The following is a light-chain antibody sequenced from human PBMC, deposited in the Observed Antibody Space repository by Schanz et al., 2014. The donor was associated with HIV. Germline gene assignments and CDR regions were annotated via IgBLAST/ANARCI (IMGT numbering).Light chain of an antibody. CDR3: TSYTSSTWV. J-gene: IGLJ3*02. CDR1: RIDAGGYNY. CDR2: DVR. V-gene: IGLV2-14*03. Sequence: QSALTQPASVSGSPGQSITISCTGTRIDAGGYNYVPWDQQHPGKAPKLMIYDVRYRPSGISNRFSGSKSGSTASLTISGLQAEDEADYYCTSYTSSTWVFGGGTKLTVL.